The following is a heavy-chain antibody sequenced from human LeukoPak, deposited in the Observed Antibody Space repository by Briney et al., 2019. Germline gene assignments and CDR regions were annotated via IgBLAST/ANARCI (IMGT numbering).Heavy chain of an antibody. CDR3: ARETYYYDSSGYYFWYFDL. D-gene: IGHD3-22*01. Sequence: ASVKVSCKASGYTFTGYYMHWVRQAPGQGLEWMGWINPNSGGTNYAQKFQGRVTMTRDTSISTAYMEPSRLRSDDTAVYYCARETYYYDSSGYYFWYFDLWGRGTLVTVSS. J-gene: IGHJ2*01. CDR1: GYTFTGYY. V-gene: IGHV1-2*02. CDR2: INPNSGGT.